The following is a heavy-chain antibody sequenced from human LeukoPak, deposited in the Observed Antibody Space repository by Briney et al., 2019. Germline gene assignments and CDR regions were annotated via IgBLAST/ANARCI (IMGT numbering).Heavy chain of an antibody. J-gene: IGHJ4*02. Sequence: GGSLRLSCAASGFTFSSSGMSWVRQAPGKGLEWVAVISHDGSNTDYTDSVKGRFTISRDNSKNTLYLQMYSLRAEDTAVYYCAKEMKPWMHFDYWGQGTLVTVSS. D-gene: IGHD5-12*01. CDR1: GFTFSSSG. CDR2: ISHDGSNT. V-gene: IGHV3-30*18. CDR3: AKEMKPWMHFDY.